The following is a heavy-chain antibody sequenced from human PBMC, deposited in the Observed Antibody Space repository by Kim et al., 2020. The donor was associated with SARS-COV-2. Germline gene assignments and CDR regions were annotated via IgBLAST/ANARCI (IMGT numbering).Heavy chain of an antibody. J-gene: IGHJ6*02. V-gene: IGHV5-10-1*01. D-gene: IGHD3-10*01. Sequence: GESLKISCKGSGYSFTSYWISWVRQMPGKGLEWMGRIDPSDSYTNYSPSFQGHVTISADKSISTAYLQWSSLKASDTAMYYCARRTGAGGAYYYDGMDVWGQGTTVTVSS. CDR1: GYSFTSYW. CDR3: ARRTGAGGAYYYDGMDV. CDR2: IDPSDSYT.